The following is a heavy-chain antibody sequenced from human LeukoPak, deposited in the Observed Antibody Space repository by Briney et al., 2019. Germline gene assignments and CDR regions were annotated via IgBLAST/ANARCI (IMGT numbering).Heavy chain of an antibody. CDR2: IYYSGST. CDR1: GGSISSSSYY. D-gene: IGHD3-16*02. V-gene: IGHV4-39*01. J-gene: IGHJ4*02. Sequence: PSETLSLTCTVSGGSISSSSYYWGWIRQPPGKGLEWIGSIYYSGSTYYNPSLKSRVTISVDTSKNQFSLKLSSVTAADTAVYYCASGDYVWGSYRYAFDYWGQGTLVTVSS. CDR3: ASGDYVWGSYRYAFDY.